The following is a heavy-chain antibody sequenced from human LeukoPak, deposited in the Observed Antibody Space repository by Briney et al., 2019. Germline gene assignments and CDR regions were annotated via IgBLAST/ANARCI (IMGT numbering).Heavy chain of an antibody. V-gene: IGHV4-34*01. CDR1: GGSFSGYY. Sequence: PSETLSLTCAVYGGSFSGYYWSWIRQPPGKGLEWIGEINHSGSTNYNPSLKSRVTISVDTSKNQFSLKLSSVTAADTAVYYCARVQGFLQWLLYYFDYWGQETLVTVSS. J-gene: IGHJ4*02. D-gene: IGHD3-3*01. CDR3: ARVQGFLQWLLYYFDY. CDR2: INHSGST.